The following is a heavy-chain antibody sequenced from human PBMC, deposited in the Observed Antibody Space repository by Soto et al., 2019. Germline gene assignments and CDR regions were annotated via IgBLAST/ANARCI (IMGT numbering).Heavy chain of an antibody. CDR1: GGSITSSY. CDR3: ARGEDAFFYYGLDV. J-gene: IGHJ6*02. CDR2: IYDTGISGYTPST. Sequence: SETLSLTCTVSGGSITSSYWSWIRRPPGKGLEWIAYIYDTGISGYTPSTSYNPSLKSRVTMSVDASKSQFSLKLTSMTAADTAVYYCARGEDAFFYYGLDVWGQGITVTVSS. V-gene: IGHV4-59*01.